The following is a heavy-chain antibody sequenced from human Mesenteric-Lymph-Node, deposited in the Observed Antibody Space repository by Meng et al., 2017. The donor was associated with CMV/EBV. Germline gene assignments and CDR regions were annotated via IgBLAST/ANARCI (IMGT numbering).Heavy chain of an antibody. CDR1: GGSFRGYD. D-gene: IGHD2-2*01. CDR3: ASFYPYQLKD. J-gene: IGHJ4*02. Sequence: SLTCAVDGGSFRGYDGGWSRQPPGKGLEWIGEINHSGSTNYNPSLKSRVTISVDTSKNQFSLKLSSVTAADTAVYYCASFYPYQLKDWGQGTLVTVSS. V-gene: IGHV4-34*01. CDR2: INHSGST.